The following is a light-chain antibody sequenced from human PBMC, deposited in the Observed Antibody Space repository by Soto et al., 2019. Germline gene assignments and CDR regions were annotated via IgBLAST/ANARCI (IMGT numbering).Light chain of an antibody. Sequence: DIQMTQSPSTLSASIGDRVAITCRASDNIGPWVAWYQQKAGKAPKLLIYKASTLETGAPSRFAGSGSGTTFTLTITRLQPDDFATYYCQHYHSYSRTFDQGTRVEV. V-gene: IGKV1-5*03. CDR2: KAS. CDR3: QHYHSYSRT. CDR1: DNIGPW. J-gene: IGKJ1*01.